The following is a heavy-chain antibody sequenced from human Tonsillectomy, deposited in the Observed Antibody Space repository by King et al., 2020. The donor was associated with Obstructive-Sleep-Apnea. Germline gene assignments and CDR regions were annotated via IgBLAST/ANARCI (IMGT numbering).Heavy chain of an antibody. CDR3: ASGYQLPNYYYYYGMDV. CDR1: GGTFGSYA. Sequence: GQLVQSGAEVKKPGSSVKVSCKASGGTFGSYAISWVRQAPGQGLESMGGIIPMFDIANYVQKFQGRVTITADKSTSTAYMELSSLRSEDTAVYYCASGYQLPNYYYYYGMDVWGQGTTVTVSS. CDR2: IIPMFDIA. J-gene: IGHJ6*02. D-gene: IGHD2-2*01. V-gene: IGHV1-69*17.